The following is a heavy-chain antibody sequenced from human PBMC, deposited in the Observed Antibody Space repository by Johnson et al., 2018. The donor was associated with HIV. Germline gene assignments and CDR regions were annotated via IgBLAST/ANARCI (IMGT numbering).Heavy chain of an antibody. CDR3: ARGGYSSSWPDPDAFDI. CDR1: RFTFSTYG. J-gene: IGHJ3*02. V-gene: IGHV3-30*02. Sequence: QVQLVESGGGVVQPGGSLRLSCAASRFTFSTYGMHWVRQAPGKGLEWVAFIRYDGSHQDYADSVKGRFTISSDNSKTTLYLQMNSLRDEDTAVYYCARGGYSSSWPDPDAFDIWGQGTMVTVSS. CDR2: IRYDGSHQ. D-gene: IGHD6-13*01.